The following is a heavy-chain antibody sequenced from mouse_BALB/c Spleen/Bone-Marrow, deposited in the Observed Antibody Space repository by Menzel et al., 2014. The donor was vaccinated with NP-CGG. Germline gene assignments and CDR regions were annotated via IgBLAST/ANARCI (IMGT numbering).Heavy chain of an antibody. CDR2: IDPANGNT. V-gene: IGHV14-3*02. CDR1: GFNIKDTY. CDR3: ARGYYDYDLDY. D-gene: IGHD2-4*01. J-gene: IGHJ2*01. Sequence: VQLQQPGAELVKPGASVKLSCTASGFNIKDTYMYWVKQRPEQGLEWIGRIDPANGNTKYDPKFQGKATITADTSSNTAYLQLSSLTSEYTAVYYCARGYYDYDLDYWGQGTTLTVSS.